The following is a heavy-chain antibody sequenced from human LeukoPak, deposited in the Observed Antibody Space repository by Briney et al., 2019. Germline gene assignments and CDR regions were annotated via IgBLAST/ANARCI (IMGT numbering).Heavy chain of an antibody. Sequence: GGSLRLSCAASGFTFGSYAMSWVRQAPGKGLEWVSVICGTGGGTYYADSVKGRFTISRDNSKNTLYLQMNSLRAEDTAVYYCAKDGVRGYSYGPFDYWGQGTLVTVSS. V-gene: IGHV3-23*01. J-gene: IGHJ4*02. D-gene: IGHD5-18*01. CDR2: ICGTGGGT. CDR3: AKDGVRGYSYGPFDY. CDR1: GFTFGSYA.